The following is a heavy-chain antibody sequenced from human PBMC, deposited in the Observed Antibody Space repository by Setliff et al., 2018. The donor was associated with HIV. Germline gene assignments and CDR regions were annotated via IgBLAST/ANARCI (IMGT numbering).Heavy chain of an antibody. CDR3: VRDSAASVWVGASVYYFDF. V-gene: IGHV3-21*01. Sequence: GGSLRLSCAASGFTFSSYSMNWVRQAPGKGLEWVSSISSSDDDTHYADSLRGRFTVSRDNAKSALYLQMSNLSVDDTAVYYCVRDSAASVWVGASVYYFDFWGQGIQVTVSS. J-gene: IGHJ4*02. CDR2: ISSSDDDT. D-gene: IGHD1-26*01. CDR1: GFTFSSYS.